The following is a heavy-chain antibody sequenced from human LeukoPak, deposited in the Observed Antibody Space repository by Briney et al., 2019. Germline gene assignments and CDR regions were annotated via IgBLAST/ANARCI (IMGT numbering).Heavy chain of an antibody. CDR3: ARHRVGVVTMLQGVMEQNAFDI. V-gene: IGHV4-39*01. J-gene: IGHJ3*02. CDR1: GGSISSSSYY. D-gene: IGHD3-10*01. CDR2: IYYSGST. Sequence: SETLSLTCTVSGGSISSSSYYWGWIRQPPGKGLEWIGSIYYSGSTYYNPSLKSRVTISVDTSKNQFSLKLSSVTAADTAVYYCARHRVGVVTMLQGVMEQNAFDIWGQGTMVTVSS.